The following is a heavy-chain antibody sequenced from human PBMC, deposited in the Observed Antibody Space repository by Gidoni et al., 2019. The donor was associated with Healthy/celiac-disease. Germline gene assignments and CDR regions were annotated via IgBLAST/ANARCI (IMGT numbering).Heavy chain of an antibody. CDR1: GCSISGGGYY. CDR3: ARSRRRDGYNSPLLL. CDR2: IYSSGST. V-gene: IGHV4-31*03. Sequence: QVQLQESGPGLVKPAQALSLTCTVPGCSISGGGYYWSWIRPPPGKGLAGIGYIYSSGSTYYNPSLKSRVTISVDTSKNQFSLKLSSVTAADTAVYYCARSRRRDGYNSPLLLWGQGTLVTVSS. J-gene: IGHJ4*02. D-gene: IGHD5-12*01.